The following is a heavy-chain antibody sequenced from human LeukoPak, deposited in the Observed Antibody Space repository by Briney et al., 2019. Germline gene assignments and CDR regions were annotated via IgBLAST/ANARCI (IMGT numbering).Heavy chain of an antibody. J-gene: IGHJ4*02. V-gene: IGHV1-18*01. D-gene: IGHD2-2*01. CDR1: GYTFTSYG. CDR2: ISAYNGNT. Sequence: RVASVKVSCKASGYTFTSYGISWVRQAPGQGLEWMGWISAYNGNTNYAQKLQGRVTMTTDTSTSTAYMELRSLRSDDTAVYYRARVRLGYCSSTSCQRPFVYWGQGTLVTVSS. CDR3: ARVRLGYCSSTSCQRPFVY.